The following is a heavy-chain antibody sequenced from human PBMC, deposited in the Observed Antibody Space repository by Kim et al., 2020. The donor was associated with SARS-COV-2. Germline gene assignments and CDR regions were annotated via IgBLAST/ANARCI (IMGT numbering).Heavy chain of an antibody. CDR3: AKDLLRYFDWPYRPIDY. CDR2: ISGSGGST. Sequence: GVSLRLSCAASGFTFSSYAMSWVRQAPGKGLEWVSAISGSGGSTYYADSVKGRFTISRDNSKNTLYLQMNSLRAEDTAVYYCAKDLLRYFDWPYRPIDYWGQGTLVTVSS. CDR1: GFTFSSYA. J-gene: IGHJ4*02. V-gene: IGHV3-23*01. D-gene: IGHD3-9*01.